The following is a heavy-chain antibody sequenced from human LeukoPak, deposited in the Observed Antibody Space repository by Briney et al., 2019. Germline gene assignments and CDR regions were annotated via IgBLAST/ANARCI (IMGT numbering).Heavy chain of an antibody. Sequence: SETLSLTCVVSGYSISSGYYWGWIRQPPGKGLEWIGSIYHSGSIYYNPSLKSRVTISVDTSKNQFSLKLSSVTAADTAMYYCARQGAFWGAFDIWGQGTMVTVSS. V-gene: IGHV4-38-2*01. D-gene: IGHD3-16*01. CDR2: IYHSGSI. CDR1: GYSISSGYY. CDR3: ARQGAFWGAFDI. J-gene: IGHJ3*02.